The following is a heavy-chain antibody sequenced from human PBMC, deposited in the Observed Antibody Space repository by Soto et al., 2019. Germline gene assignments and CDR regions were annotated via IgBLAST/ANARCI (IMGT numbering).Heavy chain of an antibody. V-gene: IGHV5-10-1*03. D-gene: IGHD3-10*01. CDR1: GYSFTSYW. CDR3: ARLPVPPHTRVYYYGSGSYYYYYGMDV. Sequence: EVQLVQSGAEVKKPGESLRISCKGSGYSFTSYWISWVRQMPGKGLEWMGRIDPSDSYTNYSPSFQGHVTISADKSISTAYLQWSSLKASDTAMYYCARLPVPPHTRVYYYGSGSYYYYYGMDVWGQGTTVTVSS. J-gene: IGHJ6*02. CDR2: IDPSDSYT.